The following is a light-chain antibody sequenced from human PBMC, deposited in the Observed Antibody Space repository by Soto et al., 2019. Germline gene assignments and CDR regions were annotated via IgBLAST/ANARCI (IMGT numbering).Light chain of an antibody. V-gene: IGKV3-15*01. J-gene: IGKJ1*01. Sequence: EIVLTQSPATLSLSPGERATLSCRSIQSMSSSLAWYQQKPGQAPRLLIYDASTRATGIPARFSGSGSGTEFTLNISSLQSEDFAVYYCQQYNNWPPTWTVGQGTKGDIK. CDR3: QQYNNWPPTWT. CDR1: QSMSSS. CDR2: DAS.